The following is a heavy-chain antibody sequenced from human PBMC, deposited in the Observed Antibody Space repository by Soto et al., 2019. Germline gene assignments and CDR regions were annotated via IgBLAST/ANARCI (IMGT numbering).Heavy chain of an antibody. J-gene: IGHJ5*02. CDR1: GYTFTSYD. V-gene: IGHV1-8*01. D-gene: IGHD3-9*01. CDR3: ARAPITIKLFDP. Sequence: ASVKVSCKAPGYTFTSYDINWVRQATGQGLEWMGWMNPNSGNTGYAQKFQGRVTMTRNTSISTAYMELSSLRFEDTAVYYCARAPITIKLFDPWGQGTLVTVSS. CDR2: MNPNSGNT.